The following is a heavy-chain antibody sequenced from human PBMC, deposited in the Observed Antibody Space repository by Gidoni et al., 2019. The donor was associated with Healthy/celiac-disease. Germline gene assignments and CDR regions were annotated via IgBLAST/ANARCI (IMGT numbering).Heavy chain of an antibody. J-gene: IGHJ5*02. CDR2: IYPGDSDT. D-gene: IGHD1-26*01. CDR1: GYSCTSYW. CDR3: ARHGLVGAAGSWCDP. Sequence: EVQLVQSGAEVKKHGEALKISRKGSGYSCTSYWIGWVRQMPGKGLEWMGIIYPGDSDTRYSPSFQGQVTISADKSISTAYLQWSSLKASDTAMYYCARHGLVGAAGSWCDPWGQGTLVTVSS. V-gene: IGHV5-51*01.